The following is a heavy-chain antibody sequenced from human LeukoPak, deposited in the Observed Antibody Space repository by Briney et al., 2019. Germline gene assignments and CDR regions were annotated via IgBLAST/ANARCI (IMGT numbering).Heavy chain of an antibody. CDR1: GGSISNYY. CDR3: ARDREFGY. D-gene: IGHD3-10*01. CDR2: IYNGGNT. J-gene: IGHJ4*02. Sequence: PSETLSLTCPVSGGSISNYYWSWIRQPPWKGLEWIGYIYNGGNTDYNPFLKSRVTISVDTSKNQFSLKLNSVTAADTAVYYCARDREFGYWGQGTLVTVSS. V-gene: IGHV4-59*01.